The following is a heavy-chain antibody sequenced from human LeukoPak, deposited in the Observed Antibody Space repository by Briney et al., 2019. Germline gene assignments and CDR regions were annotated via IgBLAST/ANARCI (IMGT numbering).Heavy chain of an antibody. V-gene: IGHV3-7*04. CDR1: GFILSDYW. CDR3: ARDEHQYFHASSGRFDY. Sequence: GGSLRLSCAASGFILSDYWMGWVRQAPGRGLEWVANIKQDGSEKYYVDSVKGRLTISRDNAKNSVYLQMKSLRAEDTAVYYCARDEHQYFHASSGRFDYWGQGTLVTVSS. J-gene: IGHJ4*02. CDR2: IKQDGSEK. D-gene: IGHD3-22*01.